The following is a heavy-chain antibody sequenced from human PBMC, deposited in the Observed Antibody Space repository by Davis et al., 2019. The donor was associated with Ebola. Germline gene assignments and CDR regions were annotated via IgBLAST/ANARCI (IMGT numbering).Heavy chain of an antibody. CDR1: GFSLTTSGMR. Sequence: SGPTLVKPTQTLALTCTFSGFSLTTSGMRVNWIRQPPGKALEWLARIDWNNDKFYSTSLKTKLTISKDTSKNQVVLTMTNMDPVDTATYHCARSPMVQGPMDVWGQGITVTVSS. CDR2: IDWNNDK. CDR3: ARSPMVQGPMDV. V-gene: IGHV2-70*04. D-gene: IGHD3-10*01. J-gene: IGHJ6*02.